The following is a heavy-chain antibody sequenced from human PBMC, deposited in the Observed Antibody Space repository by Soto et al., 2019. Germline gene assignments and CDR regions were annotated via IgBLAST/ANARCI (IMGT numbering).Heavy chain of an antibody. CDR2: ISAKNGNT. V-gene: IGHV1-18*01. CDR3: AREPPETPPDY. CDR1: GYSSSDYG. Sequence: ASGKVSCSTAGYSSSDYGISWGRQAPGQGLEWMGWISAKNGNTNFAQKFRGRVTMITDTSTNTVYMELRNLRLDDTAVYYCAREPPETPPDYWGQGTLVTVSS. J-gene: IGHJ4*02.